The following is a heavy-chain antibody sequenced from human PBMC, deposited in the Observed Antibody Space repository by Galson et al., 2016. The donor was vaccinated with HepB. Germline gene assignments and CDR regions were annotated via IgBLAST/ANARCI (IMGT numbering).Heavy chain of an antibody. CDR3: ARYPRSSFLAYFDY. V-gene: IGHV1-46*01. D-gene: IGHD6-6*01. Sequence: SVKVSCKASGYSFTSFFLHWVRQAPGHGLEWMGIINPSGYSTYYSHSFQGRFSMTSDTSTSTVYMELRSMRSEDTAVFYCARYPRSSFLAYFDYWGQGTLVTVSS. J-gene: IGHJ4*02. CDR1: GYSFTSFF. CDR2: INPSGYST.